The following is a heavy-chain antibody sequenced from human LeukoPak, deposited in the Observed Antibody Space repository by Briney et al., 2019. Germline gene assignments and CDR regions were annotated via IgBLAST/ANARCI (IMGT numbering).Heavy chain of an antibody. CDR2: IYYSGST. Sequence: SETLSLTCTVSGGSISSYYWSWIRQPPGKGLEWIGYIYYSGSTNYNPSLKSRVTISVDTSKNQFSLKLSSVTAAGTAVYYCARYDTYYDILAFDPWGQGTLVTVSS. CDR3: ARYDTYYDILAFDP. J-gene: IGHJ5*02. CDR1: GGSISSYY. D-gene: IGHD3-9*01. V-gene: IGHV4-59*08.